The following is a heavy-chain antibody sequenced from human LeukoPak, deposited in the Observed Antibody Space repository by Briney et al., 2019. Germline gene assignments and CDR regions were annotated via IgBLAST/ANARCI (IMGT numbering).Heavy chain of an antibody. J-gene: IGHJ5*02. CDR2: IYYSGST. CDR1: GDSLSSSSSYY. CDR3: ARLIAAQVPNYWFDP. D-gene: IGHD6-6*01. Sequence: SKTLSLTCTVSGDSLSSSSSYYWSWIRQPAGKGLEWIGYIYYSGSTNYNPSLKSRVTMSVDTSKNQFSLKLSSVTAADTAVYYCARLIAAQVPNYWFDPWGQGTLVTVSS. V-gene: IGHV4-61*10.